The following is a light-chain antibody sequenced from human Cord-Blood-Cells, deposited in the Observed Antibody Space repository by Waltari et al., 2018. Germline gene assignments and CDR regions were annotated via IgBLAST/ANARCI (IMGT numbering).Light chain of an antibody. CDR3: QQSYSTPYT. J-gene: IGKJ2*01. Sequence: DLQLTQSPSPLSASVGDTVTITCRASQSISSYLNWYQQKPGKAPKLLIYAASSLQSGVPSRFSGSGSGTDFTLTISSLQPEDFATYYCQQSYSTPYTFGQGTKLEIK. V-gene: IGKV1-39*01. CDR2: AAS. CDR1: QSISSY.